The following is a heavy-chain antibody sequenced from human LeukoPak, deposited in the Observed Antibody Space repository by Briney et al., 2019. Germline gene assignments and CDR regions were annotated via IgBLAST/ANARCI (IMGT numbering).Heavy chain of an antibody. J-gene: IGHJ5*02. V-gene: IGHV4-30-2*03. CDR2: IYYSGST. CDR3: AGSSPLDP. CDR1: GGSISSCDNS. D-gene: IGHD6-13*01. Sequence: SQTLSLTCTVSGGSISSCDNSWSWIRQHPGRGLEWIGSIYYSGSTYYNPSLKSRVTISVDTSKNQFSLKLSSVTAADTAVYYCAGSSPLDPWGQGTLVTVSS.